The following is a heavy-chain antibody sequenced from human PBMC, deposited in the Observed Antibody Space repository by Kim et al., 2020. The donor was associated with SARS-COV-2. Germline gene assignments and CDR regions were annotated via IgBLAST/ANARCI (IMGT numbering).Heavy chain of an antibody. CDR3: ASGSRHRGGYYYYGMDV. J-gene: IGHJ6*02. CDR2: INSDGSST. V-gene: IGHV3-74*01. D-gene: IGHD3-10*01. CDR1: GFTFSSYW. Sequence: GGSLRLSCAASGFTFSSYWMHWVRQAPGKGLVWVSRINSDGSSTSYADSVKGRFTISRDNAKNTPYLQMNSLRAEDTAVYYCASGSRHRGGYYYYGMDVWGQGTTVTVSS.